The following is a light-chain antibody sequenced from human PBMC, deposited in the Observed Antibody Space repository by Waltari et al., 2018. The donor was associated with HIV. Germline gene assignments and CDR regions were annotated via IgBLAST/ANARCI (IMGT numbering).Light chain of an antibody. CDR3: QQYGSSPLT. J-gene: IGKJ4*01. CDR1: QSVTSSF. Sequence: EIVLTQSPGTLSLSPGERATPSCSASQSVTSSFLSWYQQKPGQAPRLLIYGASSRATGIPDRFSGGGSGTDFTLTISRLEPEDFAVYYCQQYGSSPLTFGGGTKVDIK. CDR2: GAS. V-gene: IGKV3-20*01.